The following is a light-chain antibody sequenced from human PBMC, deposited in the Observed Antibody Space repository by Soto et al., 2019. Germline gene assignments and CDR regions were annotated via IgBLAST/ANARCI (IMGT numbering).Light chain of an antibody. CDR1: SSDIGGYNY. CDR3: SSYTSRSTLYV. V-gene: IGLV2-14*01. J-gene: IGLJ1*01. Sequence: QSVLTQPASVSGSPGQSITVSCTGTSSDIGGYNYVSWYQQHPGKAPKLMVYEVTNRPSGVSDRFSGSKSGNTASLTISGIQADDEGYYYCSSYTSRSTLYVFGTGTKVTVL. CDR2: EVT.